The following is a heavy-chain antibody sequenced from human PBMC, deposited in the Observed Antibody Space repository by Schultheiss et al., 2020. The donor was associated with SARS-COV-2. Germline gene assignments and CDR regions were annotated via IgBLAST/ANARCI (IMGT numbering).Heavy chain of an antibody. CDR2: ISSTGITT. CDR3: ARNLMVYATYYYYGMDV. CDR1: GFTFSSYS. V-gene: IGHV3-48*04. Sequence: GESLKISCAASGFTFSSYSMNWVRQAPGKALEWVSYISSTGITTYYADSVKGRFIISRDNAKNTLYLQMNSLRVEDTAVYYCARNLMVYATYYYYGMDVWGLGTTVTVSS. D-gene: IGHD2-8*01. J-gene: IGHJ6*02.